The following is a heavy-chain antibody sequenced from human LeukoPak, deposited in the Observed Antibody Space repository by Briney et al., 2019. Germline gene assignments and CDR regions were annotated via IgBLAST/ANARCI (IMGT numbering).Heavy chain of an antibody. V-gene: IGHV6-1*01. J-gene: IGHJ4*02. D-gene: IGHD3-22*01. CDR1: GDSVSSNSAA. CDR3: ARQDDSSGYYYPFDY. CDR2: TYYRSKWYN. Sequence: SQTLSLTCAISGDSVSSNSAAWNWIRQTPLRGLEWLGRTYYRSKWYNDYAVSVKSRITINPDTSKNQFSLQLNSVTPEDTAVYYCARQDDSSGYYYPFDYWGQGNLVTVSS.